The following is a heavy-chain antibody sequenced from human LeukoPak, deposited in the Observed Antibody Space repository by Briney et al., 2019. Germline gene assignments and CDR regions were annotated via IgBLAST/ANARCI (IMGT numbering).Heavy chain of an antibody. Sequence: SETLSLTCAVYGGSFSGYYWSWIRQSPGKGLEWIGEINHSGSTNYNPSLKSRVTISVDTSKNQFSLKLSSVTAADTAVYYCARADFINSLDAFDIWGQGTMVTVSS. CDR2: INHSGST. J-gene: IGHJ3*02. V-gene: IGHV4-34*01. D-gene: IGHD3/OR15-3a*01. CDR1: GGSFSGYY. CDR3: ARADFINSLDAFDI.